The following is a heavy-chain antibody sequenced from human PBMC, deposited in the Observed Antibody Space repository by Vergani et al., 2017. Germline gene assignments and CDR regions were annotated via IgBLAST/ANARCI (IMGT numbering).Heavy chain of an antibody. Sequence: QVTLKESGPVLVKPTETLTLTCTVSGFSLSNARMGVSWIRQPPGKALEWLAHIFSNDEKSYSPSLKSRLTISKDTSKSQVFLTMTNMDPVDTATYYCARNQRRGLPLDYWGQGTLVTVSS. CDR1: GFSLSNARMG. D-gene: IGHD3-16*01. CDR2: IFSNDEK. J-gene: IGHJ4*02. V-gene: IGHV2-26*01. CDR3: ARNQRRGLPLDY.